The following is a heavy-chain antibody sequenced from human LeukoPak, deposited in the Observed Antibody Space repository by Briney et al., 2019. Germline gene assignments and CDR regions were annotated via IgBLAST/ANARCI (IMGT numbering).Heavy chain of an antibody. D-gene: IGHD3-3*01. J-gene: IGHJ4*02. CDR2: ISAYNGNT. Sequence: PGASVKVSCTASGYTFTSYGISWVRQAPGQGLEWMGWISAYNGNTNYAQKPQGRVTMTTDTSTSTAYMELKSLRSDDTAVYYCARIPSITIFGVVIWSPIGNYYFDYWGQGTLVTVSS. V-gene: IGHV1-18*01. CDR3: ARIPSITIFGVVIWSPIGNYYFDY. CDR1: GYTFTSYG.